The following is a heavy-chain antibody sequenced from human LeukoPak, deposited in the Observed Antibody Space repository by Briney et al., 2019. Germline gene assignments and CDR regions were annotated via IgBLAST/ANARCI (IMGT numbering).Heavy chain of an antibody. CDR1: GFTFSSYA. CDR2: ISGSGGST. D-gene: IGHD5-18*01. CDR3: ATSNGYSYQPYYFDY. V-gene: IGHV3-23*01. Sequence: PGGSLRLSCAASGFTFSSYAMSWVRQAPGKGLEWVSAISGSGGSTYYADSVKGRFTISRDNSKNTLYLQMNSLRAEDTAVYYCATSNGYSYQPYYFDYWGQGTLVTVSS. J-gene: IGHJ4*02.